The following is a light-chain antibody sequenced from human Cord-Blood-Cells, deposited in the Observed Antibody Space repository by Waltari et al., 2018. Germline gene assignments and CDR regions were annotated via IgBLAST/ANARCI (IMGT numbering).Light chain of an antibody. CDR3: CSYAGSSTFDVV. J-gene: IGLJ2*01. CDR2: KGI. V-gene: IGLV2-23*03. CDR1: SSDVGSYNL. Sequence: QSALTQPASVSGSPGQSITLSCTGTSSDVGSYNLFSWYQQHPGKSPKLMIYKGIKLPSGVSNRFSCSKSGNTASLTISGLQAEDEANYYCCSYAGSSTFDVVFGGGTKLTVL.